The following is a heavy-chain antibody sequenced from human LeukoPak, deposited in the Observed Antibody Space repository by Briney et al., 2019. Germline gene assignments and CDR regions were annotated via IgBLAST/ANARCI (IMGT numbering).Heavy chain of an antibody. J-gene: IGHJ3*02. CDR2: ISSSSSYT. D-gene: IGHD2-8*01. V-gene: IGHV3-11*03. CDR3: ASAFKMVGGAFHI. CDR1: GFTFSDYY. Sequence: GGSLRLSCAASGFTFSDYYMSWIRQAPGKGLEWVSYISSSSSYTNYADSVKGRFTISRDNAKNSLYLQMNSLRAEDTAVYYCASAFKMVGGAFHIWGQGTMVTVSS.